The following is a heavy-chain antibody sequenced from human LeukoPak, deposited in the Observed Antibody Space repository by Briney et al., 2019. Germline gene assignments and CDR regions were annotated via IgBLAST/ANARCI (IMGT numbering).Heavy chain of an antibody. Sequence: GRSLRPSCAASGFTFSSYAMHWVRQAPGKGLEWVAVISYDGSNKYYADSVKGRFTISRDNSKNTLYLQMNSLRAEDTAVYYCATGYSSSWFAEYFQHWGQGTLVTVSS. J-gene: IGHJ1*01. CDR2: ISYDGSNK. D-gene: IGHD6-13*01. CDR3: ATGYSSSWFAEYFQH. V-gene: IGHV3-30-3*01. CDR1: GFTFSSYA.